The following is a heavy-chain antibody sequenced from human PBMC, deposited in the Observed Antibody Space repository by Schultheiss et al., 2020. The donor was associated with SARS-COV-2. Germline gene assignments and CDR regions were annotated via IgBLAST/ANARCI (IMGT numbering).Heavy chain of an antibody. J-gene: IGHJ4*02. CDR3: TTAGYNWNYGH. Sequence: GGSLRLSCAASGFTVSSNYMSWVRQAPGKGLEWVGRIKSKTDGGTTDYAAPVKGRFTISRDDSKNTLYLQMNSLKTEDTAVYYCTTAGYNWNYGHWGQGTLVTVSS. CDR2: IKSKTDGGTT. V-gene: IGHV3-15*01. CDR1: GFTVSSNY. D-gene: IGHD1-7*01.